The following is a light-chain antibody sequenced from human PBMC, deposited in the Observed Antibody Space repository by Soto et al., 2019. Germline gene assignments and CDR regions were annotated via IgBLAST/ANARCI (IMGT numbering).Light chain of an antibody. Sequence: ELVLTQYPATLSVSPGDSATLSCRAGQSVSSSYLAWYQQKPGQAPRLLIYGAYSRAAGIPDRFSGSGSGTDFTLTISSLEPEDFAVYYCQQXSSWPPITCGQGTRLEIK. V-gene: IGKV3D-20*02. CDR3: QQXSSWPPIT. CDR2: GAY. CDR1: QSVSSSY. J-gene: IGKJ5*01.